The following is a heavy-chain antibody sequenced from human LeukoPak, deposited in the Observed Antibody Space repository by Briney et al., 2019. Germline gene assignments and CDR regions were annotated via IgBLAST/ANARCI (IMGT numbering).Heavy chain of an antibody. CDR3: ARGLVGGGSYYFDY. V-gene: IGHV4-4*07. J-gene: IGHJ4*02. CDR1: GGSISSYY. CDR2: IYTSGST. Sequence: SETLSLTCTVSGGSISSYYWSWIRQPAGKGLEWIGRIYTSGSTNYNPSLKSRVTMSVDTSKNQFSLKLSSVIAADTAVYYCARGLVGGGSYYFDYWGQGTLVTVSS. D-gene: IGHD1-26*01.